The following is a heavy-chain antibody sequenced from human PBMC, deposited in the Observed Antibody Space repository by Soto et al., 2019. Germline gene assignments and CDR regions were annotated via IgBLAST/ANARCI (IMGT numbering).Heavy chain of an antibody. Sequence: PSETLSLTCTVSGGSVSSYYWSWIRQPPGKGLEWIGYIYYSGSTNYNPSLKSRVTLSVDTSKNQFSLKLSSVTAADTAVYYCARSPRTTVTTFDYWGQGTLVTVSS. D-gene: IGHD4-17*01. V-gene: IGHV4-59*02. CDR3: ARSPRTTVTTFDY. J-gene: IGHJ4*02. CDR1: GGSVSSYY. CDR2: IYYSGST.